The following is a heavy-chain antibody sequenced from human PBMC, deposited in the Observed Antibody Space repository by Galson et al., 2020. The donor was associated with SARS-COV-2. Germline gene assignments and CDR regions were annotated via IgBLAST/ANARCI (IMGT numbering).Heavy chain of an antibody. CDR3: TTDVAHADTLLDY. V-gene: IGHV3-15*01. Sequence: GGSLRLSCAASGFTFSNAWMSWVRQAPGKGLEWVGRIKSKTDGGTTDYAAPVKGRFTISRDDSKNTLYLQMNSLKTEDTAVYYCTTDVAHADTLLDYWGQGTLVTVSS. D-gene: IGHD2-21*01. J-gene: IGHJ4*02. CDR2: IKSKTDGGTT. CDR1: GFTFSNAW.